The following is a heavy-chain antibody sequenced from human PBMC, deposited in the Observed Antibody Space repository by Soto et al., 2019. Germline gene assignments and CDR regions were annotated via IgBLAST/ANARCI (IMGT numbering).Heavy chain of an antibody. V-gene: IGHV4-39*01. D-gene: IGHD6-13*01. Sequence: QLQLQESGPGLVKPSETLSLTCTVSGGSISSSSYYWGWIRQPPGKGLEWIGSIYYSGSTYYNPSLKSRVTISVDTSKNQFSLKLSSVTAADTAVYYCARWRDFKQQPRPGDNDNWFDPWGQGTLVTVSS. J-gene: IGHJ5*02. CDR3: ARWRDFKQQPRPGDNDNWFDP. CDR1: GGSISSSSYY. CDR2: IYYSGST.